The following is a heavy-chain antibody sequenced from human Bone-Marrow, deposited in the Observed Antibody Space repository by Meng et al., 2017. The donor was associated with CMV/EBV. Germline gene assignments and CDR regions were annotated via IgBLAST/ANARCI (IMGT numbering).Heavy chain of an antibody. CDR2: ISSSSYI. J-gene: IGHJ6*02. CDR1: GFTFSSYS. Sequence: GESLKISCAASGFTFSSYSMNWVRQAPGKGLEWVSSISSSSYIYYADSVKGRFTISRDNAKNSLYLQMNSLRAEDTAVYYCASLSFWSGYYGSPGPYYYYGMDVWGQGTTVTVSS. CDR3: ASLSFWSGYYGSPGPYYYYGMDV. V-gene: IGHV3-21*01. D-gene: IGHD3-3*01.